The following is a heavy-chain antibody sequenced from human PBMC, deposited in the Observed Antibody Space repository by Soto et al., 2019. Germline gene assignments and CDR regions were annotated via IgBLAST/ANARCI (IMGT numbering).Heavy chain of an antibody. CDR3: ARGRSLFDIVVVNAAIIETWFDP. D-gene: IGHD2-2*02. V-gene: IGHV4-34*01. CDR2: INHSGST. J-gene: IGHJ5*02. CDR1: GGSFSGYY. Sequence: SETLSLTCAVYGGSFSGYYWSWIRQPPGKGLEWIGEINHSGSTNYNPSLKSRVTISVDTSKNQFSLKLSSVTAADTAVYYCARGRSLFDIVVVNAAIIETWFDPWGQGNLVTVSS.